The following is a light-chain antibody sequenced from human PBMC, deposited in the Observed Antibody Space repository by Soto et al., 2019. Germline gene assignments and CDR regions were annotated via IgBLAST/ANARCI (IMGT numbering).Light chain of an antibody. Sequence: EIVMTQSPATLSVSPGERVTLSCRASQDIRSSLAWYQQKPGQAPRLLIYGASIRATGVPATFSGSGSGTEFTLTISSLQSEDFAVYYCQQYNSWPLTFGGGTKVDIK. CDR2: GAS. J-gene: IGKJ4*01. CDR3: QQYNSWPLT. V-gene: IGKV3-15*01. CDR1: QDIRSS.